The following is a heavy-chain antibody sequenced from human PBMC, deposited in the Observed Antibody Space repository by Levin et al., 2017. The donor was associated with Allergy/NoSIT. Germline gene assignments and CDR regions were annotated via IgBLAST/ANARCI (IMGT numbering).Heavy chain of an antibody. CDR3: ARGWTYYDILTGYYPNWFDP. CDR1: GGSISSGGYY. J-gene: IGHJ5*02. V-gene: IGHV4-31*03. CDR2: IYYSGNT. Sequence: SETLSLTCTVSGGSISSGGYYWSWIRQHPGKGLEWIGYIYYSGNTYYNPSLKSRVTISVDTSKNQFSLKLSSVTAADTAVDYCARGWTYYDILTGYYPNWFDPWGQGTLVTVSS. D-gene: IGHD3-9*01.